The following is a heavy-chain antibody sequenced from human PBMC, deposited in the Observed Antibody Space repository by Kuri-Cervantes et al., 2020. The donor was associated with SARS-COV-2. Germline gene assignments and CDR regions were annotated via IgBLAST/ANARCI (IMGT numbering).Heavy chain of an antibody. J-gene: IGHJ3*02. Sequence: SETLSLTCAVYGGSFSGYYWSWIRQPPGKGLEWIGEINHSGSTNYNPSLKSRVTTSVDTSKNQFSLKLSSVTAADTAVYYCANWGLHDAFDIWGQGTMVTVSS. CDR3: ANWGLHDAFDI. D-gene: IGHD7-27*01. CDR1: GGSFSGYY. V-gene: IGHV4-34*01. CDR2: INHSGST.